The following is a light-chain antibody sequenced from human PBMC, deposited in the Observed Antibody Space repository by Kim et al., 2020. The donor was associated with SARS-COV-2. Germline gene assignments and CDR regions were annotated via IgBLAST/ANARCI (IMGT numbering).Light chain of an antibody. J-gene: IGLJ3*02. Sequence: RVTIASTGSSSNIGAGYDVHWYQQLPGTAPKLLIYGNNNRPSGVPDRFSGSKSGTSASLAITGLQAEDEADYYCQSYDSSLSGWVFGGGTQLTVL. CDR1: SSNIGAGYD. CDR2: GNN. V-gene: IGLV1-40*01. CDR3: QSYDSSLSGWV.